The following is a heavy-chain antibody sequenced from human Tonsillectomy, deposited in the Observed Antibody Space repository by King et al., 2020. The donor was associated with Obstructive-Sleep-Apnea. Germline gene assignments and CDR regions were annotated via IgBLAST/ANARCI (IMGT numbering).Heavy chain of an antibody. CDR2: IIPILGIA. D-gene: IGHD2-21*02. Sequence: VQLVESGAEVKKPGSSVKVSCKASGGTFSSYAISWVRQAPGQGLEWMGRIIPILGIANYAQKFQGRVTITADKSTSTAYMELSSLRSEDTAVYYCARVVTAILGYYFDYWGQGTLVTVSS. CDR3: ARVVTAILGYYFDY. J-gene: IGHJ4*02. CDR1: GGTFSSYA. V-gene: IGHV1-69*09.